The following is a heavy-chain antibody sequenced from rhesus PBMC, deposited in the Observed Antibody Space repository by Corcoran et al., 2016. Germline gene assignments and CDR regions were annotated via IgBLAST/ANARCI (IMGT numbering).Heavy chain of an antibody. J-gene: IGHJ4*01. CDR3: ARGYSSWSGYFDY. D-gene: IGHD6-13*01. Sequence: QVQLQESGPGLVKPSETLSLTCAVFGYSISSGYYWNWIRQSPGKGLEWIGSIYGSGKNNYHNPSLKSRVTLSVDTSKNQFSLKLSSVTAADTAVYYCARGYSSWSGYFDYWGQGVLVTVSS. CDR2: IYGSGKNN. V-gene: IGHV4S14*01. CDR1: GYSISSGYY.